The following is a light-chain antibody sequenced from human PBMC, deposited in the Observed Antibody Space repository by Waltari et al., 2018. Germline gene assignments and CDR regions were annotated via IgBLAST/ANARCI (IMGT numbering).Light chain of an antibody. J-gene: IGKJ1*01. CDR3: QQYGSSPGT. CDR2: GAS. Sequence: IVLTQSPGTLSLSPGERATLSCRASPTVSNSYLAWYQQKPGKAPRLLIDGASSRATSLPDRFSGSESGTDFTLTISRLEPKDFAVYDCQQYGSSPGTFGQGTKVEIK. V-gene: IGKV3-20*01. CDR1: PTVSNSY.